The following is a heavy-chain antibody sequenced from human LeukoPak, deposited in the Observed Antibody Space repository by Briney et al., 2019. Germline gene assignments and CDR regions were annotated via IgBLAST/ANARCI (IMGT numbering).Heavy chain of an antibody. J-gene: IGHJ6*03. D-gene: IGHD1-7*01. CDR3: ARNNWNYGSDGLNYYYYMDV. Sequence: KISCKGSGYSFTSYWIGWVRQAPGQGLEWMGGIIPIFGTANYAQKFQGRVTITADKSTSTAYMELGSLRSEDTAVYYCARNNWNYGSDGLNYYYYMDVWGKGTTVTVSS. CDR1: GYSFTSYW. V-gene: IGHV1-69*06. CDR2: IIPIFGTA.